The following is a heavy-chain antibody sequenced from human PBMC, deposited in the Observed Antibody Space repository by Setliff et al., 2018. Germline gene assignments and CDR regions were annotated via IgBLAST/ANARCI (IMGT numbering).Heavy chain of an antibody. V-gene: IGHV1-8*02. CDR2: MNPNNGNT. Sequence: GASVKVSCKASGYTFINYEINWVRQATGQGLEWMGGMNPNNGNTGYAQKFQGRVTMTRDTSTSTVYMELSSLRSEDTAVYYCARDPTTYYDILTGSSSRRYGMDVWGQGTTVTVSS. D-gene: IGHD3-9*01. CDR1: GYTFINYE. CDR3: ARDPTTYYDILTGSSSRRYGMDV. J-gene: IGHJ6*02.